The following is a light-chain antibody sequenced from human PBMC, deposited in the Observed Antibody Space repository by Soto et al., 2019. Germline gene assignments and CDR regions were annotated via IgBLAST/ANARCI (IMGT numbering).Light chain of an antibody. CDR3: QQYGSSRT. J-gene: IGKJ1*01. V-gene: IGKV3-20*01. Sequence: EIVLTQSPGTLSLSPVEIATLSFMASQSVSSSYLAWYQQKPGQAPRLLIYDASSRATGIPDRFSGGGSGTDFTLTISRLEPEDFAVYYCQQYGSSRTFGQGTKVDIK. CDR1: QSVSSSY. CDR2: DAS.